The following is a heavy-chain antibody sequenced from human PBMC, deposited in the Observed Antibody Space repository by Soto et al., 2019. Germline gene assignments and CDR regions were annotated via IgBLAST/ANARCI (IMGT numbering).Heavy chain of an antibody. V-gene: IGHV3-48*03. CDR1: GLTFSSYE. CDR2: ISSSGSTI. D-gene: IGHD2-8*01. Sequence: PGGSLRLSCAASGLTFSSYEMNWVRQAPGKGLEWVSYISSSGSTIYYADPVKGRFTISRDNAKNSLYLQMNSLRAEDTAVYYCARDRHCTNGVCYGLILPYYYGMDVWGQGTTVTVSS. CDR3: ARDRHCTNGVCYGLILPYYYGMDV. J-gene: IGHJ6*02.